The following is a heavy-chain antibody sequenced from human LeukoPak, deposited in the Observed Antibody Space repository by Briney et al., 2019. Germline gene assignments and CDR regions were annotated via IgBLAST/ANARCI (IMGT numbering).Heavy chain of an antibody. J-gene: IGHJ4*02. CDR2: IYYSGST. Sequence: PSETLSLTCTVSGGSISSYYWIWIRQPPEKGLEWIGYIYYSGSTNYNPSLKSRVTISVDTSKNQCSLKLSSVTAADTAVYYCARHSTASGYLHYFDYWGQGTLVTVSS. CDR1: GGSISSYY. V-gene: IGHV4-59*08. D-gene: IGHD1-1*01. CDR3: ARHSTASGYLHYFDY.